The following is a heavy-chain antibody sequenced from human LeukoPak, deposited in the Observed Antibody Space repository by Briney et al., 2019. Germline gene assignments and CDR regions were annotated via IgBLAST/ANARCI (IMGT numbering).Heavy chain of an antibody. CDR2: ISPNSGGT. J-gene: IGHJ5*02. D-gene: IGHD3-22*01. CDR1: GYAFTDYY. CDR3: ARGPPGRVYDSSKKGLFDP. Sequence: ASVKVSCKASGYAFTDYYMHWVRQAPGQGLEWMGWISPNSGGTNYAQKFQGRVTMTRDTSISTAYMELSRLRSDDTAIYYCARGPPGRVYDSSKKGLFDPWGQGTLVTVSS. V-gene: IGHV1-2*02.